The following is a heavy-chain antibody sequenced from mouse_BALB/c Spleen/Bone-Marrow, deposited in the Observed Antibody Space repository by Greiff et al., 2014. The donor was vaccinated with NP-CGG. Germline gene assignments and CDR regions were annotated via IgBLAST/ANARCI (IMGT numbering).Heavy chain of an antibody. Sequence: QVQLQQSGAELVRPGSSVKISCKSSGYAFSTYWINWVKQRPGQGLEWIGQIYPGDGDTDFNGKFKGKATLTADRSSNTAYMEFSSLTSEDSAVYFCARGGISVDYWGQGTTPTVSS. CDR3: ARGGISVDY. V-gene: IGHV1-80*01. CDR1: GYAFSTYW. J-gene: IGHJ2*01. CDR2: IYPGDGDT.